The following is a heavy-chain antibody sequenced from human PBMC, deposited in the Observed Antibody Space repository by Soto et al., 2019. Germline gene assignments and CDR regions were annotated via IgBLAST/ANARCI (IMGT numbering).Heavy chain of an antibody. CDR2: IYDSGSP. CDR1: EGSISSDEDYYR. CDR3: ARVRENYFDS. V-gene: IGHV4-31*03. J-gene: IGHJ4*02. Sequence: QMQLQESGPGLVSPSQTLSLTCTVSEGSISSDEDYYRWSWIRQHPGKGLEWIGYIYDSGSPYYHPSLESRVTVSVDTSKNQFSLKLSSLTAADTAVYYCARVRENYFDSWGQGILVTVSS.